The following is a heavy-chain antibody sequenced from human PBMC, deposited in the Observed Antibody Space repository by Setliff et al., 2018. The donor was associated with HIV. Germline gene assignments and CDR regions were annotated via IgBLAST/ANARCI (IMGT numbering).Heavy chain of an antibody. V-gene: IGHV3-21*01. Sequence: GGSLRLSCAASGFTFRNYNFNWVRQAPGRGLEWVSSISIGSGAAIYYAESVQGRFTVSRDNSKNSLYLQMDSLRVEDTAVYYCARDYLYYNMYNGSPVYGMDVWGQGTTVTVSS. D-gene: IGHD3-10*01. CDR3: ARDYLYYNMYNGSPVYGMDV. CDR1: GFTFRNYN. J-gene: IGHJ6*02. CDR2: ISIGSGAAI.